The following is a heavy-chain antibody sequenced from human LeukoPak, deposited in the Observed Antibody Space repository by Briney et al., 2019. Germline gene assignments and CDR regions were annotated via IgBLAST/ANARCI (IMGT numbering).Heavy chain of an antibody. Sequence: PSETLSLTCTVSGGSISSSNYYWGWIRQPPGKGLEWIGNIFYSGSTYYNPSLQSRVTMSVDTSQNQFSLTLSSVTAADTAVYYCARESYYDSSGYEDWGQGTLVTVSS. V-gene: IGHV4-39*07. CDR1: GGSISSSNYY. CDR2: IFYSGST. CDR3: ARESYYDSSGYED. J-gene: IGHJ4*02. D-gene: IGHD3-22*01.